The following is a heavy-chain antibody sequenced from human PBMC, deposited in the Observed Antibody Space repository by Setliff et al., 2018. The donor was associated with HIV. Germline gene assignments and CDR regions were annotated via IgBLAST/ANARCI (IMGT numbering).Heavy chain of an antibody. CDR3: ARDPGGLYCRGTSCQGGCFDP. V-gene: IGHV4-59*11. D-gene: IGHD2-2*01. Sequence: SETLSLTCTVSGGSISNHYWSWIRQPPEKGLEWIGSIFYSGNTNYNPSLKSRVTISVDKSKNQFSLKLSSVTAADTAVYYCARDPGGLYCRGTSCQGGCFDPWGQGTPVTVSS. J-gene: IGHJ5*02. CDR1: GGSISNHY. CDR2: IFYSGNT.